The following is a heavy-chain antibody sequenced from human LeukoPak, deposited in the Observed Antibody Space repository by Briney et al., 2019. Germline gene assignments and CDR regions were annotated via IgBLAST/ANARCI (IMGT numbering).Heavy chain of an antibody. J-gene: IGHJ4*02. CDR3: TRDVVRGVIITRIDY. V-gene: IGHV3-49*04. CDR1: GFTFGDYA. D-gene: IGHD3-10*01. CDR2: IRSKAYGGKT. Sequence: GGSLRLSCTASGFTFGDYAMSWVRQAPGKGLEWVGFIRSKAYGGKTEYAASVKGRFTISRDDSKSIAYLQMNSLKTEDTAVYYCTRDVVRGVIITRIDYWGQGTLVTVSS.